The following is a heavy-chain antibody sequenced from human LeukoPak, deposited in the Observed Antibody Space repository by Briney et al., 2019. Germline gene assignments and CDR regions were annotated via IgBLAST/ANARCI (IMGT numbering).Heavy chain of an antibody. D-gene: IGHD5-18*01. Sequence: GGSLRLSSAASGFTFGDYTMYWVRQAPGKGLEWVSLISWDGGSTYYADSVKGRFTISRDNRKNSLYLQMNSLRTEDTAFYYCAKDRENSYAFDYWGQGTLVTVSS. CDR3: AKDRENSYAFDY. CDR1: GFTFGDYT. CDR2: ISWDGGST. V-gene: IGHV3-43*01. J-gene: IGHJ4*02.